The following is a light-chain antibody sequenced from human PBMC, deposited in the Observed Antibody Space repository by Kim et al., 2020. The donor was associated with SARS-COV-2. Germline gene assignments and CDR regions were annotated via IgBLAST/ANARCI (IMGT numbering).Light chain of an antibody. CDR2: GAS. J-gene: IGKJ4*01. CDR3: QQYGSLVT. V-gene: IGKV3-20*01. Sequence: LSPGERATLSCRARQSVSGNSFAWYQQKHGEAPRSLIYGASNRTTGIPDRFGGSGSGTDFTLTISRLEHEDFAVYYCQQYGSLVTFGGGTKVDIK. CDR1: QSVSGNS.